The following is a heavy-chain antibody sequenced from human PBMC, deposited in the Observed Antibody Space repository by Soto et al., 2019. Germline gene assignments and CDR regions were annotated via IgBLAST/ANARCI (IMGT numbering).Heavy chain of an antibody. CDR2: INHSGST. Sequence: SETLSLTCAVYGESFSGYIWSWIRQPPGKGLEWIGEINHSGSTNYNPSLKSRVTISVDTSKNQFSLKLSSVTAADTAVYYCARGRRIAAAGLYYYYGMDVWGQGTTVTVS. D-gene: IGHD6-13*01. CDR1: GESFSGYI. CDR3: ARGRRIAAAGLYYYYGMDV. J-gene: IGHJ6*02. V-gene: IGHV4-34*01.